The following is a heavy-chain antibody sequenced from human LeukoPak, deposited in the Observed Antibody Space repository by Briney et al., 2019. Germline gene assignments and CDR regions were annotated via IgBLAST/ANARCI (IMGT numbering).Heavy chain of an antibody. CDR2: IYSGGAT. CDR3: ARGRSTSTWKVGYLYFFDY. D-gene: IGHD2/OR15-2a*01. Sequence: PGGSLRLSCAASGFTVINSYMSWVRQAPGKGLEWVSVIYSGGATYYADSVEGRFTISRDNSKNTLYLHMNSLRVEDTAVYYCARGRSTSTWKVGYLYFFDYWGQGTLVTVSS. J-gene: IGHJ4*02. CDR1: GFTVINSY. V-gene: IGHV3-66*01.